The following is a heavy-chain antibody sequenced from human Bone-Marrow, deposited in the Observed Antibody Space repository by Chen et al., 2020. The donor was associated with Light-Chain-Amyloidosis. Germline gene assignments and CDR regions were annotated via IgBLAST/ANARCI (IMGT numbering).Heavy chain of an antibody. CDR2: IYPDDSDA. CDR3: ARRRDGYNFDY. J-gene: IGHJ4*02. Sequence: EVQLEQSGPEVTKPGETLKIPCKGSGDNFPNYWIGWVRQMPGKGLEWMGVIYPDDSDARYSPSFEGQVTISADKSITTAYLQWRSLKASDTAMYYCARRRDGYNFDYWGQGTLVTVSS. D-gene: IGHD5-12*01. CDR1: GDNFPNYW. V-gene: IGHV5-51*01.